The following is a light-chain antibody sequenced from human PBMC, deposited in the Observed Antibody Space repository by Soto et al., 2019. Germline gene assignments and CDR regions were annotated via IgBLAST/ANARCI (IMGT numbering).Light chain of an antibody. CDR2: GAS. Sequence: EIVLTQSPGTLSLSPGERATLSCRASQSVSSSYLAWYQQKPGQAPRLLIYGASSRATGIPDRFSGSGSGTDFTLNISRLEPEDFAVYYCQQYGSSPLVTFGQGTKVEIK. V-gene: IGKV3-20*01. J-gene: IGKJ1*01. CDR1: QSVSSSY. CDR3: QQYGSSPLVT.